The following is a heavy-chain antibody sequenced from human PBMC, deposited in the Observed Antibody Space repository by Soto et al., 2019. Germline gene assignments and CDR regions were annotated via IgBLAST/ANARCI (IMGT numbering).Heavy chain of an antibody. Sequence: EVQVLESGGGSVQPGGSLRLSCAASGFTVSSFAMSWVRHAPGKGLEWVSVITGSSATTYSADSVNGRFIISSDNSNNTIHLQMNRLRAEDTAVYYCAKDTSSSPYYMAGWGKGTTGTVSS. CDR3: AKDTSSSPYYMAG. CDR2: ITGSSATT. D-gene: IGHD2-2*01. V-gene: IGHV3-23*01. CDR1: GFTVSSFA. J-gene: IGHJ6*03.